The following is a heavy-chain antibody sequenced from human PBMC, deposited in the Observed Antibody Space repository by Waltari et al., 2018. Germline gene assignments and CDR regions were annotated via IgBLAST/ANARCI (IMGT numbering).Heavy chain of an antibody. CDR2: IKQDGSEK. CDR3: ARVNPPNWGSRYYYYGMDV. V-gene: IGHV3-7*01. J-gene: IGHJ6*02. Sequence: EVQLVESGGGLVQPGGSLRLSCAASGFTFSSYWMSWVRQAPGKGLEWVANIKQDGSEKYYVDSVKGRFTISRDNAKNSLYLQMNSLRAEDTAVYYCARVNPPNWGSRYYYYGMDVWGHGTTVTVSS. D-gene: IGHD7-27*01. CDR1: GFTFSSYW.